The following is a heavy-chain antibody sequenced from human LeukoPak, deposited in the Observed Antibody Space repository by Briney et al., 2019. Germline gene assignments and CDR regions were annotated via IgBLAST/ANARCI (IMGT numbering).Heavy chain of an antibody. V-gene: IGHV1-69*04. CDR2: IIPILGIA. J-gene: IGHJ6*02. CDR1: GGTFSSYA. D-gene: IGHD5-18*01. Sequence: ASVMVSCKASGGTFSSYAISWVRQAPGQGLEWMGRIIPILGIANYAQKFQGRVTITADKSTSTAYMELSSLRSEDTAVYYCARDYGRYSYVYYYYGMDVWGQGTTVTVSS. CDR3: ARDYGRYSYVYYYYGMDV.